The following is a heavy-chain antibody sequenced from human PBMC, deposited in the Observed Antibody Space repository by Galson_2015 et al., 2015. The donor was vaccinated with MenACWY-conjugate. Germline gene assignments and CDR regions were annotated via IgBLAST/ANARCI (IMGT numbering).Heavy chain of an antibody. Sequence: SLRLSCAASGFSFSTYVMNWVRQAPGKGLEWVGRLKSKTYGGTTDYAAPVKGRFTISRDDSKNTLFLQMNSLKIEDTAVYYCTTGIYG. CDR2: LKSKTYGGTT. V-gene: IGHV3-15*01. CDR3: TTGIYG. J-gene: IGHJ6*01. CDR1: GFSFSTYV.